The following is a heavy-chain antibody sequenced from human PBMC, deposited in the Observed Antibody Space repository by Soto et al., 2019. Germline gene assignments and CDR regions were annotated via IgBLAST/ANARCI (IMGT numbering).Heavy chain of an antibody. Sequence: GSLRLPCAASGFNFSNYAISWVRQAPGKGLEWVSDISGSGGNTYYADSVKGRFTISRDNSKNTVYLEMNSLRAEDTAVYYCARGRETLDYWGQGTLVTVSS. CDR3: ARGRETLDY. J-gene: IGHJ4*02. CDR2: ISGSGGNT. V-gene: IGHV3-23*01. CDR1: GFNFSNYA.